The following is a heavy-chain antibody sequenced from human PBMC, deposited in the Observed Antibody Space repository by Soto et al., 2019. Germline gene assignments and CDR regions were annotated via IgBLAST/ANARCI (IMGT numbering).Heavy chain of an antibody. CDR2: ISAYNGNT. J-gene: IGHJ4*02. CDR1: GYTFTSYG. CDR3: ATGGYSSGWYGRRVPFRH. V-gene: IGHV1-18*01. Sequence: GASVKVSCKASGYTFTSYGISWVRQAPGQGLEWMGWISAYNGNTNYAQKLQGRVTMTEDTSTDTAYMELSSLRSEDTAVYYCATGGYSSGWYGRRVPFRHWGQGTLVTVSS. D-gene: IGHD6-19*01.